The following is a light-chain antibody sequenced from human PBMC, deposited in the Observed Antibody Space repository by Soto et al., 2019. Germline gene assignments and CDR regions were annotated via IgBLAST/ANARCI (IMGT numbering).Light chain of an antibody. V-gene: IGLV1-47*02. CDR3: AAWDDSLSGWV. J-gene: IGLJ3*02. CDR1: SSNIGSKY. Sequence: QPVLTQPPSASGTPGQRVTISCSGSSSNIGSKYVYWYQQLPGTAPRLLIYSNNQRPSGVPDRFSGSKSGTSASLAISGLRSEDEADYYCAAWDDSLSGWVFGGGTKLTVL. CDR2: SNN.